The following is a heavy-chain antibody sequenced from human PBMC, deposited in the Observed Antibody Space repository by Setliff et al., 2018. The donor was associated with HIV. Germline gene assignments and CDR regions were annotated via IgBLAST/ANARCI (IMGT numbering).Heavy chain of an antibody. J-gene: IGHJ4*02. V-gene: IGHV5-51*01. CDR3: VRLADTSSWHDSYFDY. D-gene: IGHD6-13*01. CDR1: GYNFRSYW. CDR2: IYPPDSDT. Sequence: PGESLKISCQGSGYNFRSYWIAWVRQMPGKGLEYLGIIYPPDSDTRYSPSFQGQVTISVDKSANTAYLQWTSLKASDAAMYYCVRLADTSSWHDSYFDYWVPRLSWSPSPQ.